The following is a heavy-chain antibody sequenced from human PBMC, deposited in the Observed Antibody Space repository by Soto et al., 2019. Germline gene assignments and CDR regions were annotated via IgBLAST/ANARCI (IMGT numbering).Heavy chain of an antibody. D-gene: IGHD2-15*01. CDR2: VYVGVTT. CDR1: GVSVSSDY. CDR3: ARGAGYCSGGSCYGRDCFDP. J-gene: IGHJ5*02. Sequence: EVQLVESGGGLIQPGGSLSLSCAASGVSVSSDYMTWVRQAPGKGLEWVSVVYVGVTTSYADSVKGRFIVSRDNSKNTLYLQMNSLRVEDTAVYYCARGAGYCSGGSCYGRDCFDPWGQGVLVTGST. V-gene: IGHV3-53*01.